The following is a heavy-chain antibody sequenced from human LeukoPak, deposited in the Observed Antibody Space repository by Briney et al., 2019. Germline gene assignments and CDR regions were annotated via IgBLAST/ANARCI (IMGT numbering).Heavy chain of an antibody. D-gene: IGHD5-12*01. Sequence: ASVKVSCKASGYTFTGYFMRWVRQAPGQGLEWMGRIIPNSGGSNFAQNFQGRVTTTRATSIRTAYMEPSRLRSDDTAVYYCARGSYSGYDIDYWGQGTLVTVSS. V-gene: IGHV1-2*06. CDR1: GYTFTGYF. CDR3: ARGSYSGYDIDY. CDR2: IIPNSGGS. J-gene: IGHJ4*02.